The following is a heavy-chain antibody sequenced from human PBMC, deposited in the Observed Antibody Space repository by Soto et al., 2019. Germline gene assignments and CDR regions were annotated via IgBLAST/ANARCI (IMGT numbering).Heavy chain of an antibody. V-gene: IGHV1-2*02. CDR3: ARVTTTANDALDI. CDR2: INPNSGGT. D-gene: IGHD4-17*01. CDR1: GYTFTGYY. J-gene: IGHJ3*02. Sequence: ASVKVSCKASGYTFTGYYMHWVRQAPGQGLEWMGWINPNSGGTNYAQKFQGRVTMTRDTSISTAYMELSRLRSDDTAVYYCARVTTTANDALDIWGQGTMVTVSS.